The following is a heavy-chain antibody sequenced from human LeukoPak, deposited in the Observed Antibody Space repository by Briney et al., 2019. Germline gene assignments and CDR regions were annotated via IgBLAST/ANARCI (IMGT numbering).Heavy chain of an antibody. V-gene: IGHV4-34*01. Sequence: SETLSLTCAVYGGSFSGYYWSWIRQPPGKGLEWIGEINHSGSTNYNPSLKSRVTISVDTSKNQFSLKLSSVTAADTAVYYCARTKSMVRGGNWRAESYGMDVWGQGTTVTVSS. CDR3: ARTKSMVRGGNWRAESYGMDV. CDR1: GGSFSGYY. D-gene: IGHD3-10*01. CDR2: INHSGST. J-gene: IGHJ6*02.